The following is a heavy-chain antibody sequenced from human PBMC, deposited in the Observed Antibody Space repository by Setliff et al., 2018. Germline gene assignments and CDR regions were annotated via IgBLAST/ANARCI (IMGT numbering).Heavy chain of an antibody. CDR2: ISWNSGSI. CDR3: ARDPHFDS. V-gene: IGHV3-9*01. J-gene: IGHJ4*02. Sequence: SLRLSCAASGFTFDDYAMHWVRQAPGKGLEWVSGISWNSGSIGYADSVRGRFSISRNNAKNSLYLQMNSLRAEDTAAYYCARDPHFDSWGQGTLVTVSS. CDR1: GFTFDDYA.